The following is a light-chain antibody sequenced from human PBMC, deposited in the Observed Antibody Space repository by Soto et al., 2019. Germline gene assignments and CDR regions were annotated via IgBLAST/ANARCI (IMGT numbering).Light chain of an antibody. CDR2: WAS. CDR1: QSVLYSSNNKNY. J-gene: IGKJ4*01. Sequence: DIVMTQSPDSLAVCLSERATINYKSSQSVLYSSNNKNYLAWYQQKPGQPLRLLIYWASTRESGVPDRFSGSASGTDFTLTISSLQAEDVAVYYCQQYYSLPLTFGGGTKVEIK. CDR3: QQYYSLPLT. V-gene: IGKV4-1*01.